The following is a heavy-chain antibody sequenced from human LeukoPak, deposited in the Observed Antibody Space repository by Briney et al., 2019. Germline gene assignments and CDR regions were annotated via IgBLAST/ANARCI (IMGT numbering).Heavy chain of an antibody. V-gene: IGHV3-23*01. D-gene: IGHD3-22*01. CDR1: GFTFSNYA. CDR2: ISGSGGST. J-gene: IGHJ4*02. Sequence: GGSLRLSCAASGFTFSNYAMSWVRQAPGKGLEWVSAISGSGGSTYYADSVKGRFTISRDNSKNTLYLQMNSLRAEDTAVYYCAKDTTMIVVAYFDYWGQGTLVTVSS. CDR3: AKDTTMIVVAYFDY.